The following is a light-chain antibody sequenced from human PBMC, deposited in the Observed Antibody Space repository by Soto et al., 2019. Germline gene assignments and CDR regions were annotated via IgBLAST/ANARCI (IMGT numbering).Light chain of an antibody. CDR2: AAC. CDR3: LQHYRFPRT. Sequence: DSLMNQSPSSLSASVGDRVTIFCRASLGIRLELGWYLHKPWIPPKRLIYAACSLQSGFPSRFSGSGSGTEFIFTISSLQPEDVATYYCLQHYRFPRTFGQGTKVDI. V-gene: IGKV1-17*01. CDR1: LGIRLE. J-gene: IGKJ1*01.